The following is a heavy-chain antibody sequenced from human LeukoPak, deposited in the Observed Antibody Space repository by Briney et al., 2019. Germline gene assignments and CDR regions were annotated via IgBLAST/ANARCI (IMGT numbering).Heavy chain of an antibody. CDR3: ARVNYDFWSGPWWFDP. V-gene: IGHV4-39*07. CDR2: IYYSGST. CDR1: GGSISSSSYY. J-gene: IGHJ5*02. D-gene: IGHD3-3*01. Sequence: PSETLSLTCTVSGGSISSSSYYWGWIRQPPGKGLEWIGSIYYSGSTYYNPSLKSRVTMSVDTSKNQFSLKLSSVTAADTAVYYCARVNYDFWSGPWWFDPWGQGTLVTVSS.